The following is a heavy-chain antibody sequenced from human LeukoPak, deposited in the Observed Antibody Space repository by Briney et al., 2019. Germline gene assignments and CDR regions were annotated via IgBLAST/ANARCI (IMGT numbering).Heavy chain of an antibody. CDR3: ARTCRVGAPPLYYYYMDV. Sequence: PGGSLRLSCAASGFTFSSYSMTWVRQAPGKGLEWVSSISSSSSYIYYADSVKGRFTISRDNAKNSLYLQMNSLRAEDTAVYYCARTCRVGAPPLYYYYMDVWGKGTTVTVSS. V-gene: IGHV3-21*01. CDR2: ISSSSSYI. J-gene: IGHJ6*03. D-gene: IGHD1-26*01. CDR1: GFTFSSYS.